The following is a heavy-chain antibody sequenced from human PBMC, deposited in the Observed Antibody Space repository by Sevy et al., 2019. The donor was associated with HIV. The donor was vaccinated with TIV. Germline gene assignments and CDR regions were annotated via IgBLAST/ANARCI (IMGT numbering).Heavy chain of an antibody. V-gene: IGHV3-30-3*01. CDR3: ARVAVSYCTNDCYHRFDY. CDR1: GFSFSHYA. Sequence: GGSLRLSCAVSGFSFSHYAFHWVRQAPGKGLEWVSLISYDGTYKYYADSVKGRFTISRDNSKNTLYLKMNSPRGNDPAVYYCARVAVSYCTNDCYHRFDYWGPGALVTVSS. J-gene: IGHJ4*02. D-gene: IGHD2-8*01. CDR2: ISYDGTYK.